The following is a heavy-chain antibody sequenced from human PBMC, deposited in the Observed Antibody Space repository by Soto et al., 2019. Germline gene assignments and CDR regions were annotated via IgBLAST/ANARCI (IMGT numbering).Heavy chain of an antibody. D-gene: IGHD6-13*01. V-gene: IGHV1-18*01. CDR2: ISAYNGNT. Sequence: QVQLVQSGAEVKKPGASVKVSCKASGYTFTSYGISWVRQAPGQGLEWMGWISAYNGNTNYAQKLQGRVTVTTDTPTSTAYVELRSRRSDDTAVYYCARDLAAGNCDYWRQGTLVTVCS. J-gene: IGHJ4*02. CDR3: ARDLAAGNCDY. CDR1: GYTFTSYG.